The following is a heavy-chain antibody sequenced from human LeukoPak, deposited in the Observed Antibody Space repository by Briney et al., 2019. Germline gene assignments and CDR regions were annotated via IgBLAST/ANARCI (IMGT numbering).Heavy chain of an antibody. CDR2: IYHSGST. V-gene: IGHV4-38-2*02. CDR3: ARRGGGPDAFDI. CDR1: GYSISSGYY. Sequence: SETLSLTCTVSGYSISSGYYWGWIRQPPGKGLEWIGSIYHSGSTNYNPSLKSRVTISVDKSKNQFSLKLSSVTAADTAVYYCARRGGGPDAFDIWGQGTMVTVSS. D-gene: IGHD3-16*01. J-gene: IGHJ3*02.